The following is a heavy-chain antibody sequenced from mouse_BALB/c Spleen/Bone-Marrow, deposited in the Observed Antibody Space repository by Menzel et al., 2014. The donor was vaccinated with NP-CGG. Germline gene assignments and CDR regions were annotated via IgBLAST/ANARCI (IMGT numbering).Heavy chain of an antibody. Sequence: EVQVVESGGGLVQPGGSRKLSCAASGFTFSSFGMHWVRQAPEKGLEWVAYINSGSSTIYYADTVKGRFTISRDNPKNTLFLQMTNLRSEDTAMYYCTRGGNWDDFDYWGQGTTLAVSS. CDR1: GFTFSSFG. CDR3: TRGGNWDDFDY. CDR2: INSGSSTI. J-gene: IGHJ2*01. D-gene: IGHD4-1*01. V-gene: IGHV5-17*02.